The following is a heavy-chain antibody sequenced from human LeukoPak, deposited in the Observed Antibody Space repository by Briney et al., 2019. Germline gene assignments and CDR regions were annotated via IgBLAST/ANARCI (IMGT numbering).Heavy chain of an antibody. Sequence: SETLSLSCTVSGDSISSYYWSWIRQPPGKGLEWIGYIYYSGGTNYNPSLKSRVTISVDTSKNQFSLKLSSVTAADTAVYYCARRGSYRPYYFDYWGQGTLVTVSS. D-gene: IGHD3-16*02. V-gene: IGHV4-59*01. CDR2: IYYSGGT. CDR3: ARRGSYRPYYFDY. CDR1: GDSISSYY. J-gene: IGHJ4*02.